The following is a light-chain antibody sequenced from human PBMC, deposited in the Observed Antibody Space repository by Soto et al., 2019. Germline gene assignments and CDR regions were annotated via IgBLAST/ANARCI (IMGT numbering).Light chain of an antibody. Sequence: AILMTQSPSSFSASTGDRVTITCRASQGISDFLAWYQQKPGKAPKLLIYAASTLQSGVPSRFSGSGSGTDFSLTITYLQSEDFATYYCQQYSRYPRTFGQGTKVEIK. J-gene: IGKJ1*01. CDR2: AAS. V-gene: IGKV1-8*01. CDR3: QQYSRYPRT. CDR1: QGISDF.